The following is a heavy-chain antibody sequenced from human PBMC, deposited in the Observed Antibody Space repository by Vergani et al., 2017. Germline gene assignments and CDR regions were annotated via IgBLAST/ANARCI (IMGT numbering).Heavy chain of an antibody. CDR3: AREGHLVWPDLDY. CDR2: MKEDGADK. Sequence: EVHLVESGGGVVQPGGSLRLSCVGSGFKLDEYWMSWVRQAPGKGLEWVADMKEDGADKKYVDSVKGRFTISRDNAKNSLFLQMNSLRAEDTAVYFCAREGHLVWPDLDYWGQGTLVTVSS. V-gene: IGHV3-7*01. CDR1: GFKLDEYW. J-gene: IGHJ4*02. D-gene: IGHD5/OR15-5a*01.